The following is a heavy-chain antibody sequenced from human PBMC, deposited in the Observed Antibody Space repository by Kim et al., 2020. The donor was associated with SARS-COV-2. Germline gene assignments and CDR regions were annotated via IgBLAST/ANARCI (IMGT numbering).Heavy chain of an antibody. CDR3: AHRQLPAYYFDY. J-gene: IGHJ4*02. V-gene: IGHV2-5*01. Sequence: LYSPSLKSRLTITKDTSKNQVVLTMTNMDPVDTATYYCAHRQLPAYYFDYWGQGTLVTVSS. D-gene: IGHD2-2*01.